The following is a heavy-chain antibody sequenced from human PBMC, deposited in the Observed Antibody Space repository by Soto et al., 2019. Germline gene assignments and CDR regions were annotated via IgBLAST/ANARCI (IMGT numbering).Heavy chain of an antibody. V-gene: IGHV1-2*02. CDR1: GYTFTGYY. D-gene: IGHD2-21*02. Sequence: QAQLVQSGAEVKKPGASVKVSCEASGYTFTGYYMHWVRQAPGQGLEWMGWINPNSGDTKYAQKFRGRVTMTRDTSITTAYMELKMLTSDETAVYYCARQLAYCGGDCFTEPVDYWGQGTLVTVSS. J-gene: IGHJ4*02. CDR2: INPNSGDT. CDR3: ARQLAYCGGDCFTEPVDY.